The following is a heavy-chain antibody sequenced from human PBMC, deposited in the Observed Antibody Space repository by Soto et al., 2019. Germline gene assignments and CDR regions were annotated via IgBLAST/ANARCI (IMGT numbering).Heavy chain of an antibody. CDR1: GFTFSSYV. J-gene: IGHJ4*02. V-gene: IGHV3-33*01. CDR2: IWYDGSNK. D-gene: IGHD4-17*01. Sequence: PGGSLRLSCAASGFTFSSYVMHWVRQAPGKGLEWVAVIWYDGSNKYYADSVKGRFTISRDNSKNTLYLQMNSLRAEDTAVYYCARDTEWTTHFDYWGQGTLVTVSS. CDR3: ARDTEWTTHFDY.